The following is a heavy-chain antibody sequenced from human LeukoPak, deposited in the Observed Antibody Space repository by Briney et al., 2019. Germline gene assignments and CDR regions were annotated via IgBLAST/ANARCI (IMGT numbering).Heavy chain of an antibody. CDR2: IYSSGST. CDR1: GGSISSYY. D-gene: IGHD2-8*01. CDR3: TSDLVRNGVWFDL. Sequence: PSETLSLSCTVSGGSISSYYWSWIRQPAGKGLEWIGRIYSSGSTNYNPSLKSRVTISLDTSKNKFSLMLNSVTAEATTGYYFTSDLVRNGVWFDLWGQGTLVTVSS. J-gene: IGHJ5*02. V-gene: IGHV4-4*07.